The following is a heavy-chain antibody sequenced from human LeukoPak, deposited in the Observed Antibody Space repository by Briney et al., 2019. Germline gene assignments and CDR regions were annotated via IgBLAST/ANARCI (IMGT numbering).Heavy chain of an antibody. CDR3: ARYNSAWKTDDY. V-gene: IGHV3-7*03. Sequence: QPGGSLRLSCAASGFTFNSYWMTWVRQAPGKGLEWVADIKQDGSDKYYAGSVKGRFTTSRDNAKNSLYLQMNSLRAEDTAVYFCARYNSAWKTDDYWGQGTLVTVSS. CDR1: GFTFNSYW. CDR2: IKQDGSDK. J-gene: IGHJ4*02. D-gene: IGHD6-19*01.